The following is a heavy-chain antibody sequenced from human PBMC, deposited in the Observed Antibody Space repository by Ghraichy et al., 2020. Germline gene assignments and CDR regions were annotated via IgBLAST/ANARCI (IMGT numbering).Heavy chain of an antibody. V-gene: IGHV4-34*01. CDR2: INHSGST. J-gene: IGHJ4*02. D-gene: IGHD2-2*01. Sequence: SETLSLTCAVYGGSFSGYYWSWIRQPPGKGLEWIGEINHSGSTNYNPSLKSRVTISVDTSKNQFSLKLSSVTAADTAVYYCARGLRIVVVYYFDYWGQGTLVTVSS. CDR3: ARGLRIVVVYYFDY. CDR1: GGSFSGYY.